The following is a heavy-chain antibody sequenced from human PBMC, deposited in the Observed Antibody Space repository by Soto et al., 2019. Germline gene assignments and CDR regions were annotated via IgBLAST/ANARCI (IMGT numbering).Heavy chain of an antibody. Sequence: AASVKVSCKASGYTFTSYGISWVRQAPGQGLEWMGWISAYSSNTNYAQKLQGRLTMTTDTSTSTAYMELRSLRSDDTAVYYCARGAYILTDYHTSGWFDPWGQGTLVTVSS. CDR2: ISAYSSNT. CDR1: GYTFTSYG. J-gene: IGHJ5*02. V-gene: IGHV1-18*01. D-gene: IGHD3-9*01. CDR3: ARGAYILTDYHTSGWFDP.